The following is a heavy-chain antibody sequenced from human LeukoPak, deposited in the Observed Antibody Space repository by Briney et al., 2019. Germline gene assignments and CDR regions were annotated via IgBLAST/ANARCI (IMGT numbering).Heavy chain of an antibody. J-gene: IGHJ3*02. Sequence: GGSLRLSCAASGFTFSRYRMNWVRQAPGKGLGWVSYISSSSSTIYYADSVKGRFTISRDNSKNTLYLQMNSLRAEDTAVYYCAKPAEYYYGSGSTTYDAFDIWGQGTMVTVSS. CDR3: AKPAEYYYGSGSTTYDAFDI. V-gene: IGHV3-48*01. D-gene: IGHD3-10*01. CDR2: ISSSSSTI. CDR1: GFTFSRYR.